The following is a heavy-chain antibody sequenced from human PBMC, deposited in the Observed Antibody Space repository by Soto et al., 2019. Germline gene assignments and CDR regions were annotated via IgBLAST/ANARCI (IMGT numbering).Heavy chain of an antibody. V-gene: IGHV4-39*01. CDR1: GDSIISSDFY. CDR2: IFYLGSS. Sequence: SETLSLTCTVSGDSIISSDFYWGWVRQPPGKGLEWIGSIFYLGSSYYNPSLKSRVTMSVDTSKNQFSLRLRSVTAADTALYFCAGHSLALRKNNWFDTWGQGNMVTVS. CDR3: AGHSLALRKNNWFDT. J-gene: IGHJ5*02. D-gene: IGHD3-3*02.